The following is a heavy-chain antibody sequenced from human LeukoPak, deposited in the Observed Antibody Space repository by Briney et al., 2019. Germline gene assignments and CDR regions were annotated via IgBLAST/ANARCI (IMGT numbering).Heavy chain of an antibody. J-gene: IGHJ4*02. CDR1: GFTVSDNY. D-gene: IGHD2-8*01. Sequence: GGSLRLSCAVYGFTVSDNYISWVRQAPGKGLEWVSIFYAGGSTYYADSVKGRFTMSRDSSKNTLFLQMNSLRAEDTAIYYCARERTTNGYILAYWGQGTLVTVSS. CDR2: FYAGGST. V-gene: IGHV3-53*01. CDR3: ARERTTNGYILAY.